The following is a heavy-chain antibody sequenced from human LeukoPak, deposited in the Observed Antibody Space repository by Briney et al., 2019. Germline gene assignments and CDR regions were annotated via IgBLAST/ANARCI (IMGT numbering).Heavy chain of an antibody. J-gene: IGHJ4*02. CDR3: VSDWDGY. Sequence: GGSLRLSCAASGFTFTTYTMHWVRQAPGKGLEWVAVISFDGTNKYYTESVKGRFTISRDNSNNMLYLQMNSLRAEDSAVYYCVSDWDGYWGQGTLVTVSS. V-gene: IGHV3-30*03. CDR1: GFTFTTYT. D-gene: IGHD1-26*01. CDR2: ISFDGTNK.